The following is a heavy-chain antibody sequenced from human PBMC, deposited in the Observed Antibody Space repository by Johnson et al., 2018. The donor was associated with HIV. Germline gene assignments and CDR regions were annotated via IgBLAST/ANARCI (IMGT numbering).Heavy chain of an antibody. Sequence: VQLVESGGGLVQPGGSLRLSCAASGFTFSSYWMHWVRQAPGKGLVWVSRINSDGSSTSYADSVKGRFTISRDNAKNTLYLQMNSLRAEDTAVYYCAREGYSYGYDAFDIWGQGTTVTVSS. CDR1: GFTFSSYW. D-gene: IGHD5-18*01. J-gene: IGHJ3*02. CDR3: AREGYSYGYDAFDI. CDR2: INSDGSST. V-gene: IGHV3-74*01.